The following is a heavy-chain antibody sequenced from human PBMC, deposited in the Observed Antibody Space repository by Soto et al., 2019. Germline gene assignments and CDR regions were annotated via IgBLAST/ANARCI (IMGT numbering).Heavy chain of an antibody. D-gene: IGHD6-6*01. CDR3: ARQSSTSMSARYFDY. CDR1: SGSISSSSYY. CDR2: IYYTGST. J-gene: IGHJ4*02. Sequence: QLQLQESGPGLVKPSETLSLTCTVSSGSISSSSYYWGWIRQPPGKGLEWIGTIYYTGSTYYNPSLKSRVTISVDTSKNQFSLRLSSVTAADTAFYFCARQSSTSMSARYFDYWGQGTLVTVSS. V-gene: IGHV4-39*01.